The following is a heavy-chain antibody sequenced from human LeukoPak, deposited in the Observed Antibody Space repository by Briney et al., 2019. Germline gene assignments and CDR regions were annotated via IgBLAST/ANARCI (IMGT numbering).Heavy chain of an antibody. Sequence: SETLSLTCAVYGGSFSGYYWSWIRQPPGKGLEWIGEINHSGSTNYNPSLKSRVTISVDTSKNQFSLKLSSVTAADAAVYYCARGERATGAYYYYYMDVWGKGTTVTVSS. D-gene: IGHD2-15*01. CDR1: GGSFSGYY. V-gene: IGHV4-34*01. CDR2: INHSGST. CDR3: ARGERATGAYYYYYMDV. J-gene: IGHJ6*03.